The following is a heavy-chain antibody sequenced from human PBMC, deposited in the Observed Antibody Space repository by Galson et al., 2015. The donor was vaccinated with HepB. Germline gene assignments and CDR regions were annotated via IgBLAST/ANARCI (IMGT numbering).Heavy chain of an antibody. V-gene: IGHV3-23*01. Sequence: LRLSCAASGFTFNKFAMTWIRQAPQAPGEGLEWVSSISSDAVNRYYTDSLKGRFTISRDNSKSTLYLQMHSLRAEDTAVYYCAKTTYGGSGKPYYFDSWGQGTLVTVSS. CDR3: AKTTYGGSGKPYYFDS. J-gene: IGHJ4*02. CDR2: ISSDAVNR. CDR1: GFTFNKFA. D-gene: IGHD4-23*01.